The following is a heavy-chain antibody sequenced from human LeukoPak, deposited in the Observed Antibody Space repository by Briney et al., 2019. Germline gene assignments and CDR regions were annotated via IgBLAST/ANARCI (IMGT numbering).Heavy chain of an antibody. D-gene: IGHD2-2*01. V-gene: IGHV3-11*05. CDR1: GFTFSDYY. J-gene: IGHJ5*02. Sequence: GGSLRLSCAASGFTFSDYYMSWIRQAPGKWLEWVSYISGSSSYTNYADSVKGRFTISRDNAKDSLYLQVNSLRAEDTAVYYCARDSTRFDPWGQGTLVTVSS. CDR3: ARDSTRFDP. CDR2: ISGSSSYT.